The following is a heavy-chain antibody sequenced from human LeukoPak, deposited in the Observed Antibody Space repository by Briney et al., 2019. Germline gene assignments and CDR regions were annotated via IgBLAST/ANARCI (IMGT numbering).Heavy chain of an antibody. J-gene: IGHJ4*02. D-gene: IGHD6-19*01. CDR3: ARDGTGSNSGWYIH. CDR2: IWYDGSNK. Sequence: GGSLRLSCAASGFAFSSYWMSWVRQAPGKGLEWVAVIWYDGSNKYYADSVKGRFTISRDNSKNTLYLQMNSLRAEDTAVYYCARDGTGSNSGWYIHWGQGALVTVSS. CDR1: GFAFSSYW. V-gene: IGHV3-33*08.